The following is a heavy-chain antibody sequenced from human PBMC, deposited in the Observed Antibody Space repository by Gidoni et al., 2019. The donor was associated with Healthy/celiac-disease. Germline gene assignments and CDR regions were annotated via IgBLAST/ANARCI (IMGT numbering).Heavy chain of an antibody. Sequence: QVQLQQWGAGLLKPSETLSLTCAVYVGSFSGYYWSWIRQPPGKGLEWIGEINHSGSTNYNPSLKRRVTISVDTSKNQFSLKLSSVTAADTAVYYCARGRTRWYGNAFDIWGQGTMVTVSS. CDR3: ARGRTRWYGNAFDI. V-gene: IGHV4-34*01. CDR1: VGSFSGYY. D-gene: IGHD6-13*01. J-gene: IGHJ3*02. CDR2: INHSGST.